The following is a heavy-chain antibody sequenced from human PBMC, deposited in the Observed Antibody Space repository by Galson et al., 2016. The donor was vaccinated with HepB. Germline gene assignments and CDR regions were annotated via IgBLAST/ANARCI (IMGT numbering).Heavy chain of an antibody. CDR3: ARSYYMSTEGYRQFDS. Sequence: SVKVSCKAFGGTFNSYIINWVRQAPGQGLEWIGGIIPIFGKRNYAQNFQGRVTITADESTNTASMELISLRSEDTAVYFCARSYYMSTEGYRQFDSWGQGTLVTVSS. D-gene: IGHD5-18*01. J-gene: IGHJ4*02. V-gene: IGHV1-69*13. CDR2: IIPIFGKR. CDR1: GGTFNSYI.